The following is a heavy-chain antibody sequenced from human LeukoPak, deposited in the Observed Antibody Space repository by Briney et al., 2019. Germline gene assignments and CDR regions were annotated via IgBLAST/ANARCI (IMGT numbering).Heavy chain of an antibody. V-gene: IGHV4-34*01. Sequence: PSHTLSLTYAVYGGSFSGYYWSWIRQPSAKALEWIGEINHRGSTNYNPSLKSQVTISVDTSKNQFSLKLCSVTAADTAVYYCARAWEAYCGGDCYSGLWDYWGQGTLVTVSS. CDR1: GGSFSGYY. D-gene: IGHD2-21*02. CDR3: ARAWEAYCGGDCYSGLWDY. J-gene: IGHJ4*02. CDR2: INHRGST.